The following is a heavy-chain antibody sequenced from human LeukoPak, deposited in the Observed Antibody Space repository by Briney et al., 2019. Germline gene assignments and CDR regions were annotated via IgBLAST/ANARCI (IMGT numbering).Heavy chain of an antibody. CDR1: GGSISSYY. CDR2: IYYSGST. CDR3: ARTAGSGSYYPLDY. Sequence: PSETLSLTCTVSGGSISSYYWSWIRQPPGKGLEWIGYIYYSGSTNYNPSLKSRVTISVDTSKNQFSLKLSSVTAADTAVNYCARTAGSGSYYPLDYWGQGTLVTVSS. D-gene: IGHD3-10*01. J-gene: IGHJ4*02. V-gene: IGHV4-59*01.